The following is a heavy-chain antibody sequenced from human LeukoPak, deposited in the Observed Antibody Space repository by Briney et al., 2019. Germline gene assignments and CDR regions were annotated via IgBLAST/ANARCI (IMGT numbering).Heavy chain of an antibody. CDR2: IYYSGST. V-gene: IGHV4-39*01. Sequence: PSETLSLTCTVSGGSISSSSYYWGWIRQPPGKGLEWIGSIYYSGSTYYNPSLKSRVTISVDTSKNQFSLKLSSVTAADTAVYYCARQDIVAVPAAAYWGQGTLVTVSS. CDR1: GGSISSSSYY. CDR3: ARQDIVAVPAAAY. J-gene: IGHJ4*02. D-gene: IGHD2-2*01.